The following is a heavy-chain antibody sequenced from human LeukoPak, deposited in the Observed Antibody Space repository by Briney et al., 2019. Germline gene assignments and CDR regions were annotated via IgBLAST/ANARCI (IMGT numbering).Heavy chain of an antibody. CDR3: ARAPRDSSTMLDR. V-gene: IGHV1-2*06. D-gene: IGHD6-13*01. Sequence: ASVKVSCKASGYTFTGYYMHWVRQAPGQGLEWMGRINPNSGGTNYAQKFQGRVTMTRDTSISTAYMELSRLRSDDTAVYYCARAPRDSSTMLDRWGQGTLVTVSS. J-gene: IGHJ5*02. CDR2: INPNSGGT. CDR1: GYTFTGYY.